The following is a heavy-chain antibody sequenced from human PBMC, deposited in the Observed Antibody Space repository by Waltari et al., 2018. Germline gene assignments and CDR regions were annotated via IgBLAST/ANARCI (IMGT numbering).Heavy chain of an antibody. J-gene: IGHJ1*01. CDR3: ARDDGAYNDPEYFQH. V-gene: IGHV3-21*06. D-gene: IGHD4-17*01. CDR1: GFSFSSDS. Sequence: EVQLVESGGGLVKPGGSLRLSCAASGFSFSSDSMNWVRQAPGKGLEWVSSISTNSAITNYADSVKGRFTISRDNARNSLYLQMNNLRADDTAVYYCARDDGAYNDPEYFQHWGQGTLVTVSS. CDR2: ISTNSAIT.